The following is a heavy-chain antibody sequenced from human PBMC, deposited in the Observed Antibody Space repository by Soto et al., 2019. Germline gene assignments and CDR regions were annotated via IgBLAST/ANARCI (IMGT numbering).Heavy chain of an antibody. Sequence: QTQLQESGPGLVKPSETLSLTCNVSGASVSTGYWSWIRQPPGKGLEWLGFMYFGGSFNYNPSLTGRVTTSVATSKNQCSLKVTSVTAADTTVYYLARSKYDGTGVAVHPWGQGTLVTVST. D-gene: IGHD3-22*01. V-gene: IGHV4-59*02. CDR1: GASVSTGY. CDR3: ARSKYDGTGVAVHP. J-gene: IGHJ5*02. CDR2: MYFGGSF.